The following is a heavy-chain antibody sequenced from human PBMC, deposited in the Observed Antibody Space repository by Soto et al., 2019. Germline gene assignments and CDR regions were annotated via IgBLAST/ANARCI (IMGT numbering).Heavy chain of an antibody. Sequence: GGSLRLSCAVSGFTFSNYYIHWVRQAPGKGLEWFSSIRSGRDTFYADSVKGRFSISRDDATSSVSLQMNSLRGEDTAVYFCAREETAWPLAYGLDVWGQGTTFTISS. J-gene: IGHJ6*02. CDR2: IRSGRDT. CDR1: GFTFSNYY. D-gene: IGHD2-21*02. V-gene: IGHV3-21*01. CDR3: AREETAWPLAYGLDV.